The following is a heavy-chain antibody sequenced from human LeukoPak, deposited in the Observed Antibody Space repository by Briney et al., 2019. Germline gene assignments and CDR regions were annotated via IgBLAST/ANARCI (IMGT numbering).Heavy chain of an antibody. CDR3: ARAVLDIAAAGTAFPFDY. CDR1: GYTFTSYY. CDR2: INPSGGST. Sequence: ASVKVSCKASGYTFTSYYMHWVRQAPGQGLEWMGIINPSGGSTSYAQKFQGRVTMTRDMSTSTVYMELSSLRSEDTAVYYCARAVLDIAAAGTAFPFDYWGQGTLVTVSS. V-gene: IGHV1-46*01. J-gene: IGHJ4*02. D-gene: IGHD6-13*01.